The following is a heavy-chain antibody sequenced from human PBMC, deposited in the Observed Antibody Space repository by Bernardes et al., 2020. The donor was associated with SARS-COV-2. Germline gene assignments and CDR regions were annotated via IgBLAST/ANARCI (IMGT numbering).Heavy chain of an antibody. CDR2: ISGSGGST. CDR1: GFTFSSYA. Sequence: GGSLRLSCAASGFTFSSYAMSWVRQAPGKGLEWVSAISGSGGSTYYADSVKGRFTISRDNSKNTLYLQMNSLRAEDTAVYYCARHGLHVDAFDIWGQGTMVTVSS. CDR3: ARHGLHVDAFDI. J-gene: IGHJ3*02. V-gene: IGHV3-23*01.